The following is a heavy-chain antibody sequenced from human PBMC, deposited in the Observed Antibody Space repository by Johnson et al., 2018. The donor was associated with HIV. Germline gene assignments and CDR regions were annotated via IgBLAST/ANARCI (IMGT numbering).Heavy chain of an antibody. CDR3: AREGEWERRNLHAFDI. D-gene: IGHD1-26*01. Sequence: VQLVESGGGLVQPGGSLRLSCAASGFTFDDYAMHWVRQAPGKGLEWVSGISWNSGSIGYADSVKGRFTISRDNAKNSLYLQMNSLIAEDKALYYCAREGEWERRNLHAFDIWGQGTMVTVSS. J-gene: IGHJ3*02. V-gene: IGHV3-9*01. CDR2: ISWNSGSI. CDR1: GFTFDDYA.